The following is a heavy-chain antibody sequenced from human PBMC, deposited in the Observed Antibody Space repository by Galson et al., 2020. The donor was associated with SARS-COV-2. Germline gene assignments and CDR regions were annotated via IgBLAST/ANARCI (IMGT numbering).Heavy chain of an antibody. Sequence: GESLKISCAASGFTFSAYRMNWVRQAPGKGLEWVSHTSYETSIKYYADSVKGRFTISRDNAKNSVYLRMSTLRGEDTAVYYCARGRENDDFDLWGQGTMVTVSS. J-gene: IGHJ3*01. CDR1: GFTFSAYR. D-gene: IGHD1-26*01. CDR3: ARGRENDDFDL. V-gene: IGHV3-48*01. CDR2: TSYETSIK.